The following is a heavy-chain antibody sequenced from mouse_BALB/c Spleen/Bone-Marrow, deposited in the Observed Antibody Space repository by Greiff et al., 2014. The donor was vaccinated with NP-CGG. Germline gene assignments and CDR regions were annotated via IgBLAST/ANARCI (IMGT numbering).Heavy chain of an antibody. CDR1: GFTFTDYY. Sequence: EVMLVESGGGLVQPGGSLRLSCATSGFTFTDYYMSWVRQPPGKALEWLGFIRNEANGYTTEYSASVKGRFTISRDNSQSILYLQVNTLRAEDSATYYCARDVGNYVRFAYWGQGTLVTVSA. CDR3: ARDVGNYVRFAY. D-gene: IGHD2-1*01. CDR2: IRNEANGYTT. J-gene: IGHJ3*01. V-gene: IGHV7-3*02.